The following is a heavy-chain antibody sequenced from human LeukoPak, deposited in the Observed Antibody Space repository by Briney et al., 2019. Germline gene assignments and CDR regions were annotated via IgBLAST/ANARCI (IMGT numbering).Heavy chain of an antibody. V-gene: IGHV1-2*06. Sequence: GASVKVSCKASGYTFTGFYMHWVRQAPGQGPEWMGRINPNSDDSNYAQKFQGRVTLTRDTSISTAYMELSRLRSDDTAVYYCAREGGATRGDAFDIWGQGTMVILSS. D-gene: IGHD1-26*01. CDR2: INPNSDDS. J-gene: IGHJ3*02. CDR1: GYTFTGFY. CDR3: AREGGATRGDAFDI.